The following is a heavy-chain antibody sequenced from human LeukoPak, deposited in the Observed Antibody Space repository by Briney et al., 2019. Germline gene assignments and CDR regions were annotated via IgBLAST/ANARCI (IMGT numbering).Heavy chain of an antibody. CDR2: ISGSGSST. CDR1: GFTFSSYA. D-gene: IGHD3-10*01. CDR3: AKQSDGSGSYGFDY. Sequence: QSGGSLRLSCAASGFTFSSYAMSWVRQAPGKGLEWVSGISGSGSSTYYADSVKGRFTISRDNSKNTLYLQMNSLRADDTAVYYCAKQSDGSGSYGFDYWGQGTLVTVSS. V-gene: IGHV3-23*01. J-gene: IGHJ4*02.